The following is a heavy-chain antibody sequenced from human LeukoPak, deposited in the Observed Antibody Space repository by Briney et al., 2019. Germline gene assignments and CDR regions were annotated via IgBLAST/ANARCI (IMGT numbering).Heavy chain of an antibody. J-gene: IGHJ4*02. CDR1: GGSVSSGGYY. V-gene: IGHV4-39*01. Sequence: KASETLSLTCTVSGGSVSSGGYYWSWIRQPPGKGLEWIGSIYYSGSTYYNPSLKSRVTISVDTSKNQFSLKLSSVTAADTAVYYCARGRCTNGVCHHRVWRASWYFPDWGQGTLVTVSS. D-gene: IGHD2-8*01. CDR3: ARGRCTNGVCHHRVWRASWYFPD. CDR2: IYYSGST.